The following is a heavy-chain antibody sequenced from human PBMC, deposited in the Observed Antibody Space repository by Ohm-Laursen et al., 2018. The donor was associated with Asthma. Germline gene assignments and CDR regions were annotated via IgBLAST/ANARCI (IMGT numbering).Heavy chain of an antibody. CDR1: GGSFSGYY. D-gene: IGHD5-24*01. J-gene: IGHJ6*02. CDR3: ARDYSISWVEMPTRAGMDV. CDR2: IDHSGST. V-gene: IGHV4-34*01. Sequence: SQTLSLTCAVYGGSFSGYYWSWIRQPPGKGLEWIGEIDHSGSTNYNPSLKSRVTISVDTSKNQFSLKLSSVTAADTAVYSCARDYSISWVEMPTRAGMDVWGQGTTVTVSS.